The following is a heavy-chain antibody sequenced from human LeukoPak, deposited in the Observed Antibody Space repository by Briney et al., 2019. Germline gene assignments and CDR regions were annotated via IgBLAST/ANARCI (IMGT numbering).Heavy chain of an antibody. V-gene: IGHV1-2*02. CDR1: GYTFTGYY. CDR3: ARTGILWLEFDP. J-gene: IGHJ5*02. D-gene: IGHD3-10*01. CDR2: INPNSGGT. Sequence: ASVKVSCKASGYTFTGYYMHWVRQAPGQGLGWMGWINPNSGGTNYAQQFQGRVTMTRDTSISTAYMELSRLRSDDTAVYYCARTGILWLEFDPWGQGTLVTVSS.